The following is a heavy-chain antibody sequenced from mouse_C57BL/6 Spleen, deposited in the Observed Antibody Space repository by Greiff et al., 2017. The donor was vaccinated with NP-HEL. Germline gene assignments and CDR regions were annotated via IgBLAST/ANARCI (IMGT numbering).Heavy chain of an antibody. J-gene: IGHJ2*01. CDR3: ARTGGNRDFDY. V-gene: IGHV5-17*01. CDR1: GFTFSDYG. D-gene: IGHD2-1*01. CDR2: ISSGSSTI. Sequence: EVKLMESGGGLVKPGGSLKLSCAASGFTFSDYGMHWVRQAPEKGLEWVAYISSGSSTIYYAHTVKGRFTISRDNAKNTLFLQMTSLRSEDTAMYYCARTGGNRDFDYWGQGTTLTVSS.